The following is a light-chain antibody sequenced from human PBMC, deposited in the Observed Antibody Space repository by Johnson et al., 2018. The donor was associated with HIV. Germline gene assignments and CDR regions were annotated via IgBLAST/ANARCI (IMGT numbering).Light chain of an antibody. J-gene: IGLJ1*01. Sequence: QSMLTQPPSVSAAPGQKVTISCSGSSSNIGNNYVSWYQQLPGTAPKLLIYDNNKRPSGIPDRFSGSKSGTSATLCITGLQTGDEADYYCGTWDSSLSAHYVFGTGTKITVL. CDR2: DNN. V-gene: IGLV1-51*01. CDR1: SSNIGNNY. CDR3: GTWDSSLSAHYV.